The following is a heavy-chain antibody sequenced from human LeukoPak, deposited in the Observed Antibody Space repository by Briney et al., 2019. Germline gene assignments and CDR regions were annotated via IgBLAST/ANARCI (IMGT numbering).Heavy chain of an antibody. CDR1: GYTFTSYY. V-gene: IGHV3-30*02. Sequence: SCKASGYTFTSYYMHWVRQAPGKGLEWVAFIRYDGSNKYYADSVKGRFTISRDNSKNTLYLQMNSLRAEDTAVYYCATYDFWSGWPLRWGQGTLVTVSS. J-gene: IGHJ4*02. CDR2: IRYDGSNK. D-gene: IGHD3-3*01. CDR3: ATYDFWSGWPLR.